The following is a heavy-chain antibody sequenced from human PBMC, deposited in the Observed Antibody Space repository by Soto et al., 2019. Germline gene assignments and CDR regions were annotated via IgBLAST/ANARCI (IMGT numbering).Heavy chain of an antibody. J-gene: IGHJ4*02. V-gene: IGHV1-18*01. CDR1: GYTFTSYG. Sequence: ASVKVSCKASGYTFTSYGISWVRQAPGQGLEWMGWISAYNGNTNYAQKLQGRVTMTTDTSTSTAYMELRSLRSDDTAVYYCARDSPRIDYYGSHPDDYWGQGTLVTVSS. CDR2: ISAYNGNT. CDR3: ARDSPRIDYYGSHPDDY. D-gene: IGHD3-10*01.